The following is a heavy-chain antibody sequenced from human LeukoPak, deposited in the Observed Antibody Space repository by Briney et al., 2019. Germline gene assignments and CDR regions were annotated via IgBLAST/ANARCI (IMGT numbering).Heavy chain of an antibody. Sequence: GGSLRLSCAASGFTVSSNYMSWVRQAPGKGLEWVSVIYSAGSTYYADSVKGRFTISRDNSKNTLYLKMNSLRAEDTAVYYCARGRRYDYVWGSYRYTFPYYFDYWGQGTLVTVSS. CDR1: GFTVSSNY. CDR2: IYSAGST. D-gene: IGHD3-16*02. V-gene: IGHV3-66*01. CDR3: ARGRRYDYVWGSYRYTFPYYFDY. J-gene: IGHJ4*02.